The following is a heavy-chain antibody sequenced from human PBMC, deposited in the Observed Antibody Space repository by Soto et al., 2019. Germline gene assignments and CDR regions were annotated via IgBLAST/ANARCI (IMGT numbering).Heavy chain of an antibody. CDR2: ISGSGGST. CDR3: AKDRTAQRVYYYDSSGYEYFQH. J-gene: IGHJ1*01. Sequence: GGSLRLSCAASGFTFSSYAMSWVRQAPGKGLEWVSAISGSGGSTYYADSMKGRFTISRDNSKNKLYLQMNSLRAEDTALYYCAKDRTAQRVYYYDSSGYEYFQHWGQGTLVTVSS. CDR1: GFTFSSYA. D-gene: IGHD3-22*01. V-gene: IGHV3-23*01.